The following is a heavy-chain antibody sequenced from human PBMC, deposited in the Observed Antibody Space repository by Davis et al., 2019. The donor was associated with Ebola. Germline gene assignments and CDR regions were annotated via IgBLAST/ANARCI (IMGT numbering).Heavy chain of an antibody. Sequence: GESLKISCQGSGYNFANYWITWVRQMPGKGLEWVGIIFPDDSDTRYSPSFQGQVTISADKSISTAYLQWSSLKASDTAMYYCARVLFNYHSSGPLGYWGQGTLVTVSS. CDR2: IFPDDSDT. J-gene: IGHJ4*02. D-gene: IGHD3-22*01. CDR3: ARVLFNYHSSGPLGY. CDR1: GYNFANYW. V-gene: IGHV5-51*01.